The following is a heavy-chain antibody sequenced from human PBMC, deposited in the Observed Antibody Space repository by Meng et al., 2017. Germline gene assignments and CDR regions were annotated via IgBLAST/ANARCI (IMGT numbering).Heavy chain of an antibody. Sequence: VRRVGSGGGGVQPGRALLLSCAVSGFTFRSYGMHWGRQATGKGLEWVAVIWYDGSNKYYAASVKGRFTISRDNSKNTLYLQMNSLRAEDTAVYYCAREMMDDVVFDIWGQGTMVTVSS. CDR3: AREMMDDVVFDI. J-gene: IGHJ3*02. CDR1: GFTFRSYG. CDR2: IWYDGSNK. V-gene: IGHV3-33*01. D-gene: IGHD2-2*03.